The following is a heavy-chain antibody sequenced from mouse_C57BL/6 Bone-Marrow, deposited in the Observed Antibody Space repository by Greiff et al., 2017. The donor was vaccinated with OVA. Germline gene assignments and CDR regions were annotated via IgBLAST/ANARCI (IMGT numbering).Heavy chain of an antibody. CDR2: ISGGGGNT. CDR1: GFTFSSYT. V-gene: IGHV5-9*01. D-gene: IGHD1-1*02. CDR3: ARTSLWMDY. J-gene: IGHJ4*01. Sequence: EVELMESGGGLVKPGGSLKLSCAASGFTFSSYTMSWVRQTPEKRLEWVATISGGGGNTYYPDSVKGRFTISRDNAKNTLYLQMSSLRSEDTALYYCARTSLWMDYWGQGTSVTVSS.